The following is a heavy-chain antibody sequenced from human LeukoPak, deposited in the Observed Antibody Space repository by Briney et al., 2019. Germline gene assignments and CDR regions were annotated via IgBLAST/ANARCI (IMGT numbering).Heavy chain of an antibody. Sequence: GGSLRLSCAASGFTFSSYAMSWVRQAPGKGLEWVAVISYDGSNKYYADSVKGRFTISRDNSKNTLYLQMNSLRAEDTAVYYCARGHHDFWSDPYYHYYYMDVWGKGTTVTVSS. J-gene: IGHJ6*03. V-gene: IGHV3-30-3*01. CDR2: ISYDGSNK. D-gene: IGHD3-3*01. CDR1: GFTFSSYA. CDR3: ARGHHDFWSDPYYHYYYMDV.